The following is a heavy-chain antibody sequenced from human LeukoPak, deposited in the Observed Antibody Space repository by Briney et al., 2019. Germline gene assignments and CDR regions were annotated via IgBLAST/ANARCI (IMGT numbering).Heavy chain of an antibody. V-gene: IGHV3-64*01. CDR3: ARPYYYDSSGYFPTPIDY. J-gene: IGHJ4*02. Sequence: PGGSLRLSCAASGFTFSTYWMSWVRQAPGKGLEYVSAISSDGGSTYYANSVKGRFTISRDNSKNTLYLQMGSLRAEDMAVYYWARPYYYDSSGYFPTPIDYWGQGTLVTVSS. CDR2: ISSDGGST. CDR1: GFTFSTYW. D-gene: IGHD3-22*01.